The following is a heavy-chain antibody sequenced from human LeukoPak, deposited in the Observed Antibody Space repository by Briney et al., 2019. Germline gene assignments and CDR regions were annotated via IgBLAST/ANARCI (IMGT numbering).Heavy chain of an antibody. Sequence: VASVKVSCKASGYTFTGYYMHWVRQAPGQGLEWMGWINPNSGGTNYAQKFQGRVTMTRDTSISTAYMELSRLRSDDTAVYYCARDYDFCSGPGPWGQGTLVTVSS. CDR1: GYTFTGYY. V-gene: IGHV1-2*02. CDR3: ARDYDFCSGPGP. CDR2: INPNSGGT. J-gene: IGHJ5*02. D-gene: IGHD3-3*01.